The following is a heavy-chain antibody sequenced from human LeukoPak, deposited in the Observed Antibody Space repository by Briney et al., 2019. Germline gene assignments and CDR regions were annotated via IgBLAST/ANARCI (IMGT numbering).Heavy chain of an antibody. J-gene: IGHJ4*02. Sequence: ASVNVSCKASGYTFTSYDIHWVRQASGQGLVWMGWMNPNRGNTGYAQKLQGRVTMTRNTSRSTAYKELSSLRSEDTAVYYGAREEGGAYSSGFNWGQGTLVTVSS. CDR1: GYTFTSYD. D-gene: IGHD6-19*01. CDR2: MNPNRGNT. V-gene: IGHV1-8*01. CDR3: AREEGGAYSSGFN.